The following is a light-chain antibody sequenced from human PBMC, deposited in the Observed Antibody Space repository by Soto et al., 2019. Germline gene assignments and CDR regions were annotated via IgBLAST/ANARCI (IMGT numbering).Light chain of an antibody. CDR2: GAS. CDR1: ESISSNF. V-gene: IGKV3-20*01. J-gene: IGKJ1*01. Sequence: DIVLTQSPGTLSLSPGERATLSCRASESISSNFLAWHQQRPGQAPRLLIYGASIRATGIPDRFSGSGSGTDFTLTISRLDPEDFAVYYCQQYGSSPSFGQGTKVDIK. CDR3: QQYGSSPS.